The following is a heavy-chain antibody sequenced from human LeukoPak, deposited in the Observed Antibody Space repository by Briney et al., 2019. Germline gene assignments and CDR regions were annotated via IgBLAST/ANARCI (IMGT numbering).Heavy chain of an antibody. D-gene: IGHD5-24*01. V-gene: IGHV3-74*01. Sequence: GGSLRLSCAASGFTFSTYWMDWVRQAPGKGLVWVSRINSDGSSTRHADSVKGRFTISRDNAKNTLSLQMSSLRAEDTAVYYCVRAGYRDAYNLWGQGTLVTVSS. J-gene: IGHJ4*02. CDR1: GFTFSTYW. CDR3: VRAGYRDAYNL. CDR2: INSDGSST.